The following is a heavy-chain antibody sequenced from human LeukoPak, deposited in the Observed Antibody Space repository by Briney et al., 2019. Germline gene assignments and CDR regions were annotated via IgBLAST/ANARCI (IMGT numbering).Heavy chain of an antibody. Sequence: ASLKVSCKASGYTFTGYDMHWVRQAPGQGLEWMGWINPNSGGTNYAQKFQGRVTMTRDTSISTAYMELSRLRSDDTAVYYCAKDPGYGGNSACFQHWGEGTLVTVSS. CDR3: AKDPGYGGNSACFQH. CDR1: GYTFTGYD. V-gene: IGHV1-2*02. CDR2: INPNSGGT. D-gene: IGHD4-23*01. J-gene: IGHJ1*01.